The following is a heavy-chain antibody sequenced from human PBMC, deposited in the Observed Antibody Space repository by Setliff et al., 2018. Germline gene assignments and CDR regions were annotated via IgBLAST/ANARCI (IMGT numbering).Heavy chain of an antibody. V-gene: IGHV7-4-1*02. CDR1: GYTFSSYA. J-gene: IGHJ5*02. CDR2: INTITGNP. CDR3: ARDLGYCSRTSCHGDWFDP. D-gene: IGHD2-2*01. Sequence: ASVKVSCKASGYTFSSYAMNWVRQAPGQGLEWMGRINTITGNPTYAQGFTGRFVFSLDTSVSTAYLQISSLKPEDTAVYYCARDLGYCSRTSCHGDWFDPWGQGTQVTVSS.